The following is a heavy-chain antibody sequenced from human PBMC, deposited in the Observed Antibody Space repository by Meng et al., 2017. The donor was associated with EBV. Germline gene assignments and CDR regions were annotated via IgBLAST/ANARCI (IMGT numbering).Heavy chain of an antibody. D-gene: IGHD4-17*01. Sequence: QVQLQKWGAGLLKASETLSLTCAVYGGSFSGSYWSWTRQPPGKGLEWIGDIYYSGSTNYNPSLKSRVTMSVDTSNNSFSLKLSSVTTADTAVYYCARGVSYGDYEGPYNGMDVWDQGTTVTVSS. CDR1: GGSFSGSY. J-gene: IGHJ6*02. V-gene: IGHV4-34*01. CDR3: ARGVSYGDYEGPYNGMDV. CDR2: IYYSGST.